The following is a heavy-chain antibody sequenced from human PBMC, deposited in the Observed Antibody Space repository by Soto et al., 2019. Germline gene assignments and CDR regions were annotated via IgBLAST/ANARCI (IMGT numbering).Heavy chain of an antibody. CDR3: ARGVRFLEWLTHYYGMDV. V-gene: IGHV1-69*06. CDR2: IIPIFGTA. D-gene: IGHD3-3*01. Sequence: SVKVSCKASGGTFSSYAISWVRQAPGQGLEWMGGIIPIFGTANYAQKFQGRVTITADKSTSTAYMELSSLRSEDTAVYYCARGVRFLEWLTHYYGMDVWGQGTTVTVS. CDR1: GGTFSSYA. J-gene: IGHJ6*02.